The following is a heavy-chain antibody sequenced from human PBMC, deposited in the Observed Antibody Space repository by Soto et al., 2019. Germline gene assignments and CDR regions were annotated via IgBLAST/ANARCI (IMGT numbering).Heavy chain of an antibody. CDR2: MNPNSGNT. J-gene: IGHJ6*02. Sequence: QVQLVQSGAEVKKPGASVKVSCKASGYTFTSYDINWVRQATGQGLEWMGWMNPNSGNTGYAQKFQGRVTMTRNTSISTAYMELSSLRSEDTAVYYCARGRAGGDIVLVPAAKASVQYGMDVWGQGTTVTVSS. D-gene: IGHD2-2*01. CDR1: GYTFTSYD. CDR3: ARGRAGGDIVLVPAAKASVQYGMDV. V-gene: IGHV1-8*01.